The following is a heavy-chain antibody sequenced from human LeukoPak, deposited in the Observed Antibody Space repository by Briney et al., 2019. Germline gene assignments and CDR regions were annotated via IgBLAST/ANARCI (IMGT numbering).Heavy chain of an antibody. J-gene: IGHJ4*02. CDR3: ARGEAFFDY. CDR1: GDSVSSNSSA. V-gene: IGHV6-1*01. Sequence: QTLSLTCAISGDSVSSNSSAWNWIRQSPSRGLEWLGRTYYRFKWYKDYAESVKSRMTISPDTSTNEVSLQLNSVTYEDTAVYYCARGEAFFDYWGQGALVTVSS. CDR2: TYYRFKWYK.